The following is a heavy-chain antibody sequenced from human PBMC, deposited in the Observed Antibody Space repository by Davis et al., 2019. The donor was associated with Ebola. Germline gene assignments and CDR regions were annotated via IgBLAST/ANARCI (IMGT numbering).Heavy chain of an antibody. V-gene: IGHV1-46*03. CDR2: INPSGGRT. CDR1: GYTFTSYY. J-gene: IGHJ2*01. D-gene: IGHD3-22*01. Sequence: ASVKVSCKASGYTFTSYYMHWVRQAPGQGLEWMGIINPSGGRTSYAQKFQGRVTMTRDTSTSTVYMELSSLRSEDTAVYYCARVYYDSSGYRYWYFDLWGRGTLVTVSS. CDR3: ARVYYDSSGYRYWYFDL.